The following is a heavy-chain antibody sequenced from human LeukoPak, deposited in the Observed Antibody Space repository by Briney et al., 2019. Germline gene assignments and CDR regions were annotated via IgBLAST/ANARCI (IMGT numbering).Heavy chain of an antibody. Sequence: GGSLRLSCAASGFTFSSYNMNWVRQAPGKGLEWVSYISSSGDAIYYADSVKGRFTISRDNAKNSLSLQMYSLRADDTAVYYCARDRQMIYWGQGTLVTVSS. CDR3: ARDRQMIY. D-gene: IGHD3-16*01. CDR2: ISSSGDAI. J-gene: IGHJ4*02. CDR1: GFTFSSYN. V-gene: IGHV3-48*04.